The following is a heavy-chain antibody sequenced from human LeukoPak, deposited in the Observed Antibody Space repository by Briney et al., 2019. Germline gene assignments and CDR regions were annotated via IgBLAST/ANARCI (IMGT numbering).Heavy chain of an antibody. J-gene: IGHJ6*03. D-gene: IGHD6-6*01. CDR3: AKDQAARPHYYYYYYMDV. CDR2: ISWDGGST. CDR1: GFTFDDYT. Sequence: GSLRLSCAASGFTFDDYTMHWVRQAPGKGLEWVSLISWDGGSTYYADSVKGRFTISRDNSKNSLYLQMNSLRTEDTALYYCAKDQAARPHYYYYYYMDVWGKGTTVTVSS. V-gene: IGHV3-43*01.